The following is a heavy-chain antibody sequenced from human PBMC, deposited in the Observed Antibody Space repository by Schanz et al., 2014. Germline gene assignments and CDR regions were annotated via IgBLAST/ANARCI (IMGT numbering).Heavy chain of an antibody. CDR1: GYTFTGYS. CDR2: INPNSGGT. CDR3: ARDSDVSKYNLFDS. V-gene: IGHV1-2*06. Sequence: QGLLVQSGGEVKKPGASVKISCKASGYTFTGYSMHWVRQAPGQGLEWMGRINPNSGGTNYAQKFQGRVTMTRDTSISTVYMELTRLTFDDTAIYYCARDSDVSKYNLFDSWGQGTLVTVSS. J-gene: IGHJ5*01.